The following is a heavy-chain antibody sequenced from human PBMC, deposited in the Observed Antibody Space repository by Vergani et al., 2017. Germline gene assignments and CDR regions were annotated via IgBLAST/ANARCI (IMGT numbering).Heavy chain of an antibody. D-gene: IGHD5-24*01. J-gene: IGHJ4*02. CDR3: ARARGRWLLD. CDR1: GGSISSSSYY. V-gene: IGHV4-31*11. Sequence: QVQLQQWGAGLLKPSETLSLTCAVYGGSISSSSYYWGWIRQPPGKGLEWIGYIYYSGSTYYNPSLKSRVTISVDTSKNQFSLKLSSVTAADTAVYYCARARGRWLLDWGQGTLVTVSS. CDR2: IYYSGST.